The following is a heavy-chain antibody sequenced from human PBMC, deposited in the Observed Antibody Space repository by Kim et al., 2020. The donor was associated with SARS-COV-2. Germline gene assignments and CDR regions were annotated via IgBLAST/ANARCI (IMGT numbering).Heavy chain of an antibody. J-gene: IGHJ4*02. CDR3: TTPCGGDCYWGSGPKN. Sequence: GGSLRLSCAASGFTFSNAWMSWVRQAPGKGLEWVGRIKSKTDGGTTDYAAPVKGRFTISRDDSKNTLYLQMNSLKTEDTAVYYCTTPCGGDCYWGSGPKNWGQGTLVTVSS. CDR1: GFTFSNAW. CDR2: IKSKTDGGTT. V-gene: IGHV3-15*01. D-gene: IGHD2-21*02.